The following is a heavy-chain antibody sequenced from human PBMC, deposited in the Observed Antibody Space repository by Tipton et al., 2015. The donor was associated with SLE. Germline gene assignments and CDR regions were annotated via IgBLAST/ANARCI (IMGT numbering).Heavy chain of an antibody. Sequence: SLRLSCAASGFTFSSHWMHWVRQAPGKGLVWVSRINTDGSTTTYADSVKGRVTISRDDAKNTLYLQMNSLRAEDTAVYSCARGGLGYCDTIGCQHYYYHGMDVWGQGTTVTVSS. V-gene: IGHV3-74*01. CDR1: GFTFSSHW. J-gene: IGHJ6*02. CDR3: ARGGLGYCDTIGCQHYYYHGMDV. D-gene: IGHD2-15*01. CDR2: INTDGSTT.